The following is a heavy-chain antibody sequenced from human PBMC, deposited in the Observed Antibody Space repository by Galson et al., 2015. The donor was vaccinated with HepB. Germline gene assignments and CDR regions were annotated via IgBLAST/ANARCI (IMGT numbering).Heavy chain of an antibody. J-gene: IGHJ4*02. V-gene: IGHV1-69*02. CDR2: IIPILGIA. CDR1: GGTFSSYT. Sequence: SVKVSCKASGGTFSSYTISWVRQAPEQGLEWMGRIIPILGIANYAQKFQGRVTITADKSTSTAYMELSSLRSEDTAVYYCASRVSTVNTTLHIDYWGQGTLVTVSS. D-gene: IGHD4-17*01. CDR3: ASRVSTVNTTLHIDY.